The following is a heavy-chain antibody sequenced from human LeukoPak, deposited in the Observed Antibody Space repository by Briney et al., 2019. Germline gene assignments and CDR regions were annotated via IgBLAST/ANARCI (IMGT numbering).Heavy chain of an antibody. CDR2: INQDASEI. Sequence: AGGSLRLSCAASGFTFSTYWMNWYRQAPGEGLEWVGNINQDASEINYVDSVRGRFTISRDNAKNSLHLQMNSLRADDTAVYYCATDRDNSDWQKRFDSWGQGTLVTVSS. J-gene: IGHJ4*02. V-gene: IGHV3-7*01. CDR3: ATDRDNSDWQKRFDS. CDR1: GFTFSTYW. D-gene: IGHD2-21*02.